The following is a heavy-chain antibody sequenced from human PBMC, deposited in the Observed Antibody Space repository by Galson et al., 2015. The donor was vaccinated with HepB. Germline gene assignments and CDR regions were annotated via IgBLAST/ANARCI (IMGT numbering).Heavy chain of an antibody. CDR3: ARFLWCGGDCYSDARDAFYI. CDR2: IDPSDSYT. Sequence: QSGAEVKKPGESLRISCKGSGYSFTSYWISWVRQMPGKGLEWMGRIDPSDSYTNYSPSFQGHVTISADKSISTAYLQWSSLKASDTAMYYCARFLWCGGDCYSDARDAFYIWGQGTMVTVSS. V-gene: IGHV5-10-1*01. J-gene: IGHJ3*02. CDR1: GYSFTSYW. D-gene: IGHD2-21*02.